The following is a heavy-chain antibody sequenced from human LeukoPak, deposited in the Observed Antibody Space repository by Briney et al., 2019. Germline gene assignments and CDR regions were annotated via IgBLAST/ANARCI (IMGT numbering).Heavy chain of an antibody. J-gene: IGHJ4*02. CDR3: ARRVGALYYFDY. CDR1: GFTYSHYG. V-gene: IGHV3-7*01. D-gene: IGHD1-26*01. CDR2: IKQDGSEK. Sequence: GGSLRLSCAASGFTYSHYGMHWVRQAPGKGLEWVANIKQDGSEKYYVDSVKGRFTISRDNAKNSLYLQMNSLRAEDTAVYYCARRVGALYYFDYWGQGTLVTVSS.